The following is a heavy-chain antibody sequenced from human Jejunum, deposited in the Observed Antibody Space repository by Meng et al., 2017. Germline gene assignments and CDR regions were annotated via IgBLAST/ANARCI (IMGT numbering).Heavy chain of an antibody. CDR2: INTDGSTT. D-gene: IGHD3-10*01. J-gene: IGHJ4*02. CDR3: TRAGSYRHDY. CDR1: GFSFSSYW. V-gene: IGHV3-74*01. Sequence: VQLVESGGVLVQPGGSLRLSFAASGFSFSSYWMHWVRQAPGKGLVWVSRINTDGSTTNYADSVMGRFTISRDNAKNTLYLQMNSLSVEDTAVYYCTRAGSYRHDYWGQGTLVTVSS.